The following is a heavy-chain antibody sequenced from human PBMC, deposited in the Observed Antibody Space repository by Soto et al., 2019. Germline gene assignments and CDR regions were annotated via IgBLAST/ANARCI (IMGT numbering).Heavy chain of an antibody. CDR3: VKAPYYGSGSDFT. Sequence: GGSLRLSCSASGFTFSSYAMHWVRQAPGKGLEYVSAISSNGGSTYYADSVKGRFTISRDNSKNTLYLQMSSLRAEDTAVYYCVKAPYYGSGSDFTWGQGTLVTVSS. V-gene: IGHV3-64D*08. CDR1: GFTFSSYA. D-gene: IGHD3-10*01. CDR2: ISSNGGST. J-gene: IGHJ5*02.